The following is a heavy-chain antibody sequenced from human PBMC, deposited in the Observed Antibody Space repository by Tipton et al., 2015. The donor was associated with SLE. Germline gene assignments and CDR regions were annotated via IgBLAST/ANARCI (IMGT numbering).Heavy chain of an antibody. CDR3: ARAGNPEDYYYYGMDV. J-gene: IGHJ6*02. CDR1: GYRFTSYW. D-gene: IGHD2/OR15-2a*01. V-gene: IGHV5-51*01. CDR2: IYPGDSDT. Sequence: QLVQSGAEVKKPGESLKISCMGSGYRFTSYWIGWVRQMPGKGLEWMGIIYPGDSDTRYSPSFQGQVTISADKSISTAYLQWSSLKASDTAMYYCARAGNPEDYYYYGMDVWGQGTTVTVSS.